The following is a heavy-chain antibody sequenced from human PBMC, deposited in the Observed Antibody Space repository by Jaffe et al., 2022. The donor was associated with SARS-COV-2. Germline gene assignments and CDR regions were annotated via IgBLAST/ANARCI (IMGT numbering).Heavy chain of an antibody. CDR1: GGSFSGYF. J-gene: IGHJ4*02. D-gene: IGHD2-2*01. CDR3: ARGSLGPRLGY. CDR2: ISQSGST. Sequence: QVHLQQWGAGLLKPSETLSLTCDVYGGSFSGYFWSWIRQPPGKGLEWIGEISQSGSTNYHPSLKSRVTISVDTSKNQFSLSLNSVTAADAAVYYCARGSLGPRLGYWGQGTLVTVSS. V-gene: IGHV4-34*01.